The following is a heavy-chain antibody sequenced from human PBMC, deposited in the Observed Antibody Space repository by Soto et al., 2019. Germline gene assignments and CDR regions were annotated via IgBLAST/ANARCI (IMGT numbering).Heavy chain of an antibody. D-gene: IGHD2-21*01. CDR1: GDSISSSSQY. V-gene: IGHV4-39*01. CDR2: IHYSGSS. J-gene: IGHJ5*02. CDR3: ARHWIAGSSIP. Sequence: SSETLSLTCSVSGDSISSSSQYWGWIRQPPGKGLEWIGSIHYSGSSYYNPSLKSRVTIFVDTSKNQLSLKLSSVTAADTAVYYCARHWIAGSSIPWGQGTRVTVSS.